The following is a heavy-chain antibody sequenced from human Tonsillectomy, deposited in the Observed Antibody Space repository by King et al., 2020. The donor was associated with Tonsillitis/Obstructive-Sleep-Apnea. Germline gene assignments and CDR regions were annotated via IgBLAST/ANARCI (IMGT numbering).Heavy chain of an antibody. CDR3: GRGTPFCGVVTLDY. CDR2: IWYDGSNK. Sequence: QVQLVESGGGVVQPGRSLRLSCAASGFIFSSYGMHWVRQAPGKGREWVAVIWYDGSNKYYADPVKGRFTISRDNSKKTLYLQMNSLRAEDTAVYYCGRGTPFCGVVTLDYWGQGTLVTVSS. V-gene: IGHV3-33*01. CDR1: GFIFSSYG. J-gene: IGHJ4*02. D-gene: IGHD3-3*01.